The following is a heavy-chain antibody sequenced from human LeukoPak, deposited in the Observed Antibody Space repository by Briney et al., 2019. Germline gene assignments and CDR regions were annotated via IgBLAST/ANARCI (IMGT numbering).Heavy chain of an antibody. J-gene: IGHJ6*03. Sequence: GGSLRLSCAASGFTFDDYAMHWVRQAPGKGLEWVSGISWNSGSIGYADSVKGRFTISRDNAKNSLYLQMNSLRAEDTAVYYCARGRGPGRHASKDYYMDVWGKGTTVTVSS. CDR1: GFTFDDYA. V-gene: IGHV3-9*01. CDR3: ARGRGPGRHASKDYYMDV. D-gene: IGHD2-15*01. CDR2: ISWNSGSI.